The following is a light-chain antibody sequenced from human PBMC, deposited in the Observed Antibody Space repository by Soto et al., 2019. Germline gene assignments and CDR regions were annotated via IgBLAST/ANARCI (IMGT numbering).Light chain of an antibody. CDR2: AAS. J-gene: IGKJ3*01. Sequence: EIVLTQSPGTLSLSPGERATLSCRASQSVSSNSLAWYQQKPGQAPRLLIYAASSRATGIPDRFSGSGSRTDFTLTISRLEPEDFAVYFCQHYDSSPPAFSFGPGTRVDIK. CDR3: QHYDSSPPAFS. CDR1: QSVSSNS. V-gene: IGKV3-20*01.